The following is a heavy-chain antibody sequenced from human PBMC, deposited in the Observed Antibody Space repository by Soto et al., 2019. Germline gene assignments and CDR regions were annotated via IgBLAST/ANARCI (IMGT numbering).Heavy chain of an antibody. CDR1: GYTFTSYA. CDR2: INAGNGNT. J-gene: IGHJ4*02. V-gene: IGHV1-3*01. CDR3: ARSLEGPNDYND. D-gene: IGHD3-16*01. Sequence: ASVKVSCKASGYTFTSYAMHWVRQAPGQRLEWMGWINAGNGNTKYSQKFQGRVTITRDTSASTAYMELSSLRSEDTAVYYCARSLEGPNDYNDWGQGTLVTVSS.